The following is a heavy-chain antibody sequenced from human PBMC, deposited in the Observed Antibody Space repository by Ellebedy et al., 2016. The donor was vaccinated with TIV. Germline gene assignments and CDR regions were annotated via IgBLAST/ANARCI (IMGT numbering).Heavy chain of an antibody. CDR3: ERLWRDHCGGDCILEGD. CDR1: GFTFSTFA. J-gene: IGHJ4*01. V-gene: IGHV3-23*01. CDR2: ISGNGGSA. D-gene: IGHD2-21*02. Sequence: GGSLRLSXAGSGFTFSTFAMSWIRQTPGKGLEWVATISGNGGSAYYVDSVKGRFTISRDNSRNTLYLQMNSLRGEDTAVYYCERLWRDHCGGDCILEGDWGHGTLVTVSS.